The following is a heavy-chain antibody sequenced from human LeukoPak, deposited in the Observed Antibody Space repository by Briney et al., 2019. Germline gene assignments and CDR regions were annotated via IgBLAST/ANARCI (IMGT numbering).Heavy chain of an antibody. V-gene: IGHV3-48*04. CDR1: GFTFSAYT. J-gene: IGHJ3*02. Sequence: GGSLRLSCSASGFTFSAYTMNWVRQAPGQGLEWVSYISSSGSTIYYADSVKGRFTISRDNAKNSLYLQMNSLRADDTAVYYCARGQRLPGGDAFDIWGQGTMVTVSS. CDR2: ISSSGSTI. CDR3: ARGQRLPGGDAFDI. D-gene: IGHD2-21*02.